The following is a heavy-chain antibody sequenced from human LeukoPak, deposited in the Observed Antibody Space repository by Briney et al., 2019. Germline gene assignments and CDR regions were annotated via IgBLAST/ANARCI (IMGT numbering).Heavy chain of an antibody. Sequence: SETLSLTCTVSGGSISTYYWSWIRHPPGKGLEWIGYIHYSGPTNYNPSLKNRVTISLHTSKNQLSLNLSSVTAADTAVYYCARMGGYSGYTTHWGQGTLVTVSS. CDR2: IHYSGPT. CDR1: GGSISTYY. V-gene: IGHV4-59*08. J-gene: IGHJ4*02. CDR3: ARMGGYSGYTTH. D-gene: IGHD5-12*01.